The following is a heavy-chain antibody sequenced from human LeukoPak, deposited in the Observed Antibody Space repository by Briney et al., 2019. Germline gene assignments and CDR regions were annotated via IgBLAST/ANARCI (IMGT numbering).Heavy chain of an antibody. J-gene: IGHJ5*02. CDR1: GFTFSSYS. CDR2: ISSSSSYI. V-gene: IGHV3-21*01. D-gene: IGHD2-2*01. Sequence: GGSLRLSCAASGFTFSSYSMNWVRRAPGKGLEWVSSISSSSSYIYYAVSVKGRFTISRDNAKNSLYLQMNSLRAEDTAVYYCARDPRRLGYCSSTSCYFLWFDPWGQGTLVTVSS. CDR3: ARDPRRLGYCSSTSCYFLWFDP.